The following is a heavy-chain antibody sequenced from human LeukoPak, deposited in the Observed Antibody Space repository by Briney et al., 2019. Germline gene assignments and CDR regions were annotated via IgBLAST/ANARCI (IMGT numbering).Heavy chain of an antibody. CDR3: ARDGVAPGIYFDY. D-gene: IGHD3-3*01. Sequence: GGSLRLSCSASGFTFSRYAMHWVRQAPGKGLEYVSAISSNGGSTYYGDSVKGRFTISRDNSKNTLYLQMSSLRAEDTAVYYCARDGVAPGIYFDYWGQGTLVTVSS. V-gene: IGHV3-64D*09. CDR2: ISSNGGST. CDR1: GFTFSRYA. J-gene: IGHJ4*02.